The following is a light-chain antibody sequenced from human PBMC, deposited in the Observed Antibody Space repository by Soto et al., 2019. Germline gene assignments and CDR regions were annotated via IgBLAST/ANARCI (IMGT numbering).Light chain of an antibody. J-gene: IGKJ1*01. CDR3: QQTYDLPRT. CDR1: QDIRNY. CDR2: ATS. Sequence: DIQMTQSPSSLSASVGDRVTITCRASQDIRNYFNWYQRKPGKAPKLLIYATSTLQSGVPSRFSGSGSGTDFTLTITDLQPEDFASYFCQQTYDLPRTFGQGTKVDIK. V-gene: IGKV1-39*01.